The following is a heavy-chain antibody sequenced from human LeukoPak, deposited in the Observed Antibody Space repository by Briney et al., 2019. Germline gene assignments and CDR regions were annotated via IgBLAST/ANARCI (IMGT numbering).Heavy chain of an antibody. D-gene: IGHD2-2*01. CDR3: ATNAGPAALDAIDI. J-gene: IGHJ3*02. CDR2: ISYRGST. V-gene: IGHV4-59*08. Sequence: PSETLSLTCTVSGDSINRHYWSWIRQTPGTGLEWIGYISYRGSTNYSPSRKSRVTMSVDTSNNQFSLRPSSVTAADTAVYYCATNAGPAALDAIDIWGQGTIVIVSS. CDR1: GDSINRHY.